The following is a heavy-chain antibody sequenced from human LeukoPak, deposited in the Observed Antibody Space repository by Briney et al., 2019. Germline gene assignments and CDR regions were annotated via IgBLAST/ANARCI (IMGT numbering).Heavy chain of an antibody. Sequence: SETLSLTCAVYGGSFSGYYWSWIRQPPGKGLEWIGEINHSGSTNYNPSLKSRVTISLDTSRNQFSLKLNSVTAADTAVYYCARAPNWNYAENYYFDSWGQGTLVTVSS. CDR3: ARAPNWNYAENYYFDS. V-gene: IGHV4-34*01. CDR1: GGSFSGYY. CDR2: INHSGST. J-gene: IGHJ4*02. D-gene: IGHD1-7*01.